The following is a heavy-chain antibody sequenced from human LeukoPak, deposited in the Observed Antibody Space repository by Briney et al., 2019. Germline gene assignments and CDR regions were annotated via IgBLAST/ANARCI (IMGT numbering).Heavy chain of an antibody. V-gene: IGHV4-59*11. CDR2: IYYSGNT. J-gene: IGHJ4*02. D-gene: IGHD3-22*01. CDR3: ARENPSGYYNRPIDY. Sequence: SETLSLTCTVSGGSISSHFWTWIRQPPGKGLEWIGYIYYSGNTNYNPSLKSRVTMSVDTSKNQFSLKLSSVTAADTAIYYCARENPSGYYNRPIDYWGQGTLVAVSS. CDR1: GGSISSHF.